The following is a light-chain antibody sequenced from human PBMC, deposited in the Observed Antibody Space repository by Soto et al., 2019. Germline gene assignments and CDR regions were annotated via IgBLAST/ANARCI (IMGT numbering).Light chain of an antibody. V-gene: IGKV3-11*01. J-gene: IGKJ1*01. Sequence: EIVMTQSPATLSVSPGERATLSCRASQSVSSYLAWYQQKPGQAPRLLIYDASNRATGIPARFSGSGSGTDFSLTINSLEPEDFAVYYCQQRSDWPTFGQGTKVDIK. CDR2: DAS. CDR1: QSVSSY. CDR3: QQRSDWPT.